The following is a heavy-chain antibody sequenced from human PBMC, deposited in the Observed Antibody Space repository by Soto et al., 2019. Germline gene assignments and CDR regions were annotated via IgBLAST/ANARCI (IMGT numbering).Heavy chain of an antibody. Sequence: QVQLVESGGGVVQPGRSLRLSCAASGFTFSSYAMHWVRQAPGKGLEWVAVISYDGSNKYYADSVKGRFTISRDNSKNTLYLQMNSLRAEDTAVYYCARELSKGRAPWYSSIPPRLSPFDIWGQGTMVTVSS. CDR1: GFTFSSYA. CDR2: ISYDGSNK. V-gene: IGHV3-30-3*01. J-gene: IGHJ3*02. CDR3: ARELSKGRAPWYSSIPPRLSPFDI. D-gene: IGHD6-13*01.